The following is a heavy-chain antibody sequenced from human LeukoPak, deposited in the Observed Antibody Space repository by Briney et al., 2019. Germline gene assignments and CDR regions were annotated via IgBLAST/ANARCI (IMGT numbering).Heavy chain of an antibody. CDR1: GYTFTGYY. V-gene: IGHV1-2*02. J-gene: IGHJ4*02. CDR2: INPNSGGT. CDR3: ATSKRRDGYLPFDY. D-gene: IGHD5-24*01. Sequence: ASVKVSCKASGYTFTGYYMHWVRQAPGQGLEWMGWINPNSGGTNYAQKFQGRVTMTRDTSISTAYMELSSLRSEDTAVYYCATSKRRDGYLPFDYWGQGTLVTVSS.